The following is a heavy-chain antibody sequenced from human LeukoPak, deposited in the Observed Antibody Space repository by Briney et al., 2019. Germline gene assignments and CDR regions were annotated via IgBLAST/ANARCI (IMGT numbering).Heavy chain of an antibody. Sequence: GGSLRLSCVASKFTFNGYAMHWVRQAPGKGLEWLISVSHDGSNKNYADSVKGRFTISRDNSKNTVYLQMSSLRPEDTAVYYCAKDAGHTDYFDHWGQGTLVTVSS. J-gene: IGHJ4*02. V-gene: IGHV3-30*18. CDR1: KFTFNGYA. D-gene: IGHD4-17*01. CDR2: VSHDGSNK. CDR3: AKDAGHTDYFDH.